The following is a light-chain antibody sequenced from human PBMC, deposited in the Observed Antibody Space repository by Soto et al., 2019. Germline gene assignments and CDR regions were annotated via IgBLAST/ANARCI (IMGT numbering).Light chain of an antibody. CDR2: AAS. CDR3: QQLNSYPLT. Sequence: IQLTQSPSSLSASVGDRVTITCRASQGISSYLAWYQQTPGKAPKLLIYAASTLQSGVPSRFSGSGSETDFTLTISSLQPEDFATYYCQQLNSYPLTFGGGTKVEIK. J-gene: IGKJ4*01. V-gene: IGKV1-9*01. CDR1: QGISSY.